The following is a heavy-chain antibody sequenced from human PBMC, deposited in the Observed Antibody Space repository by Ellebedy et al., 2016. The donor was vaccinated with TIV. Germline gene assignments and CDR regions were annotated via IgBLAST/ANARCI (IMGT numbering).Heavy chain of an antibody. CDR1: RGFGNYYS. V-gene: IGHV4-59*02. J-gene: IGHJ5*02. CDR3: ARGVMASGWVDP. CDR2: VFHHGTT. D-gene: IGHD2-21*01. Sequence: MPSETLSLTCTVPRGFGNYYSWTWIRLPPGKGLEWIGYVFHHGTTTYNPSLQTRVTLSVDASKNQFSLKMRSVTAADTALYFCARGVMASGWVDPWGQGTLVIVSS.